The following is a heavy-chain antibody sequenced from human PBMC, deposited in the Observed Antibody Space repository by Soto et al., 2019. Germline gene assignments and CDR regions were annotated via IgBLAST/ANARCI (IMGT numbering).Heavy chain of an antibody. Sequence: SETLSLTCTVSGGSISSGDYYWSWIRQPPGKGLEWIGYIYYSGSTYYNPSLKSRVTISVDTSKNQFSLKLSSVTAADTAVYYCARDVSRAAVILERNNPYYYYYGMDVWGQGTTVTVSS. V-gene: IGHV4-30-4*01. J-gene: IGHJ6*02. CDR2: IYYSGST. CDR3: ARDVSRAAVILERNNPYYYYYGMDV. D-gene: IGHD6-13*01. CDR1: GGSISSGDYY.